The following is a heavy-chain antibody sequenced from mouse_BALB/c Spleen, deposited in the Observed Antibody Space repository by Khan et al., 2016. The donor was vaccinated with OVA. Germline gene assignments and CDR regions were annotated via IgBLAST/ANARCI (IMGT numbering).Heavy chain of an antibody. V-gene: IGHV14-3*02. CDR2: IAPANGNT. CDR3: AHPSYDHRDFEF. Sequence: VQLKESGAELVKPGASVKLSCTASGFNIKDTYLHWVKQRPEQGLEWIGRIAPANGNTKYDPKFQGKATITADTSSNTSYLQLNSLTSEDTAVYYCAHPSYDHRDFEFWGAGTTVTVSS. J-gene: IGHJ1*01. CDR1: GFNIKDTY. D-gene: IGHD2-3*01.